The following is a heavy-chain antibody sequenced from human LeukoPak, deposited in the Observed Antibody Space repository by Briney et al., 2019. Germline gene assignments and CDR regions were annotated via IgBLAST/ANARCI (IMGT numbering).Heavy chain of an antibody. J-gene: IGHJ3*02. V-gene: IGHV3-30*18. D-gene: IGHD3-10*01. Sequence: PGGSLRLSCAASRFTFSSYGMHWVRQAPGKGLEWVAVISYDGNNRYYADSVKGRFTISRYNSKNTLYLQMNSLRAEDTAVYYCAKVKGGVIGAFDIWGQGTMVTVSS. CDR1: RFTFSSYG. CDR3: AKVKGGVIGAFDI. CDR2: ISYDGNNR.